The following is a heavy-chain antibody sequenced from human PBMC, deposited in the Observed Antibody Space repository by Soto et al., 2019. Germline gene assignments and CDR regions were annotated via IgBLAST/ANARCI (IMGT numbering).Heavy chain of an antibody. V-gene: IGHV4-39*07. CDR3: AWAHYYYDSSDYYHF. Sequence: SETLSLTCSVSGGSISSGSYYWGWIRQPPGKGLEWIASIYYSGSTYYNPSLKSRVTILVDTSKNQFSLKLSSVTAADTAVYYCAWAHYYYDSSDYYHFWGQRSQVTVSS. J-gene: IGHJ1*01. CDR1: GGSISSGSYY. CDR2: IYYSGST. D-gene: IGHD3-22*01.